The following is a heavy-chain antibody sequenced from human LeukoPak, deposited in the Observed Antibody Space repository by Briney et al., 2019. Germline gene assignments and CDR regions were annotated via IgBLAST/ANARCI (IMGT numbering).Heavy chain of an antibody. CDR3: ARGQKYRNGYTVTELGSGYFDY. CDR2: IYYSGRT. Sequence: SETLSLTCTVSGGSISGYYWSWIRQPPGKGLEWIGYIYYSGRTSYNPSLKSRVTISVDTSKNHFSLTLSSVTAADTAVYYCARGQKYRNGYTVTELGSGYFDYWGQGTLVTVSS. D-gene: IGHD5-18*01. CDR1: GGSISGYY. V-gene: IGHV4-59*01. J-gene: IGHJ4*02.